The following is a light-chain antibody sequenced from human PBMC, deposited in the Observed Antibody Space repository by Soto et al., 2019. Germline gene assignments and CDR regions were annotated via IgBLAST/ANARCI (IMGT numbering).Light chain of an antibody. Sequence: QSVLTQPPSASGSPGQSATISCTGTSSDVGGYNYVSWYQQHPGKAPKLMIYEVSKRPSGVPDRFSGSKSGNTASLTVSGLQAEDEADYYCSSYAGSNREVFGTGTKVTVL. V-gene: IGLV2-8*01. CDR2: EVS. CDR3: SSYAGSNREV. J-gene: IGLJ1*01. CDR1: SSDVGGYNY.